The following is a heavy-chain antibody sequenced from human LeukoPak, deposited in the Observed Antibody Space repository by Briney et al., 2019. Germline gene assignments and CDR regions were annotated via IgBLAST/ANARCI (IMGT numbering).Heavy chain of an antibody. CDR1: GFTFSSYA. CDR3: AKDLPRYDFWSGYFETPKKTIIDY. D-gene: IGHD3-3*01. V-gene: IGHV3-23*01. CDR2: ISGSGGST. Sequence: LTGGSLRLSCAASGFTFSSYAMSWVRQAPGKGLEWVSAISGSGGSTYYADSVKGRFTISRDNSKNTLYLQMNSLRAEDTAVYYCAKDLPRYDFWSGYFETPKKTIIDYWGQGTLVTVSS. J-gene: IGHJ4*02.